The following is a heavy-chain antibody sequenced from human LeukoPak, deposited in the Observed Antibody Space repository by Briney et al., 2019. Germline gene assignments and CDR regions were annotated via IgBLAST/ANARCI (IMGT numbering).Heavy chain of an antibody. CDR1: TFTLNNYW. CDR2: IKQDGSET. Sequence: GGSLRLSCTASTFTLNNYWMSWVRQAPGKGLEWVANIKQDGSETYHVDSVKGRFTISRDNAKNSLYLQMNSLRAEDTAVYYCARDPKYSNSWFFDYWGQGTLVTVSS. CDR3: ARDPKYSNSWFFDY. D-gene: IGHD6-13*01. J-gene: IGHJ4*02. V-gene: IGHV3-7*01.